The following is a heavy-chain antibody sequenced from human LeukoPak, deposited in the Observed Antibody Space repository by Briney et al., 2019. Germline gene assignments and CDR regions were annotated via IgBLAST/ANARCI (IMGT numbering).Heavy chain of an antibody. CDR3: ARGPSSSYLFDP. V-gene: IGHV4-4*07. J-gene: IGHJ5*02. Sequence: SETLSLTCTVSGGSINNYYWSWIRQPAGKGLEWIGRTYSSGNTYYNPSLKSRVTMSVDTSKDQFSLKLSSVTAADTAVYYCARGPSSSYLFDPWGQGTLVTVSS. CDR1: GGSINNYY. CDR2: TYSSGNT. D-gene: IGHD6-6*01.